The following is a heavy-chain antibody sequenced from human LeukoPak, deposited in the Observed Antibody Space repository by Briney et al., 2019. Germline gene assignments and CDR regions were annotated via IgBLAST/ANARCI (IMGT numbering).Heavy chain of an antibody. CDR3: ARHLGYCSSTSCYGHDAFDT. V-gene: IGHV4-34*01. J-gene: IGHJ3*02. CDR1: GGSFSGYY. Sequence: SETLSLTCAVYGGSFSGYYWSWIRQPPGKGLEWIGEINHSGSTNYNPSLKSRVTISVDTSKNQFSLKLSSVTAADTAVYYCARHLGYCSSTSCYGHDAFDTWGQGTMVTVSS. CDR2: INHSGST. D-gene: IGHD2-2*01.